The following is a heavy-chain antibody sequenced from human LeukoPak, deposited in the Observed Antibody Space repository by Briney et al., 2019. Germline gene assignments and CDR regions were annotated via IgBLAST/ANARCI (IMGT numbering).Heavy chain of an antibody. D-gene: IGHD3-22*01. V-gene: IGHV3-33*01. CDR3: ARDNYDSSGYYYANY. J-gene: IGHJ4*02. Sequence: GGSLRLSCAASGFTFSSYGMHWVRQAPGKGLEWVAVIWYDGSNKYYADSVKGRFTISRDNSKNTLYPQMNSLRAEDTAVYYCARDNYDSSGYYYANYWGQGTLVTVSS. CDR2: IWYDGSNK. CDR1: GFTFSSYG.